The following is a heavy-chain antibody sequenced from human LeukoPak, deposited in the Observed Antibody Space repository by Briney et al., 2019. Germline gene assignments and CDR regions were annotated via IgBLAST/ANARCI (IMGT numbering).Heavy chain of an antibody. CDR3: ARGGPLRYFDWLFAGHFDY. CDR2: INHSGST. Sequence: ETLSLTCAVYGGSFSGYYWSWVRQPPGKGLEWIGEINHSGSTNYNPSLKSRVTISVDTSKNQFSLKLSSVTAADTAVYYCARGGPLRYFDWLFAGHFDYWGQGTLVTVSS. V-gene: IGHV4-34*01. J-gene: IGHJ4*02. CDR1: GGSFSGYY. D-gene: IGHD3-9*01.